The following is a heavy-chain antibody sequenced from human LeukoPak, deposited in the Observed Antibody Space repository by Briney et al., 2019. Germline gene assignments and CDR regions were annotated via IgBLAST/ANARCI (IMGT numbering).Heavy chain of an antibody. J-gene: IGHJ4*02. V-gene: IGHV4-59*01. CDR3: AMGSSTDFDY. CDR1: GGSISSYY. D-gene: IGHD6-6*01. Sequence: SETLSLTCTVSGGSISSYYWSWIRQPPGKGLEWIGYTYYSGSTNYNPSLKSRVTISVDTSKNQFSLKLSSVTAADTAVYYCAMGSSTDFDYWGQGTLVTVSS. CDR2: TYYSGST.